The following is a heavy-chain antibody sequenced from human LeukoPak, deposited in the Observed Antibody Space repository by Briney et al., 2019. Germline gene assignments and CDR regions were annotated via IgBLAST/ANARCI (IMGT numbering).Heavy chain of an antibody. D-gene: IGHD3-22*01. CDR1: GLTFSSYA. Sequence: GGSLRLSCAASGLTFSSYAMTWVRQAPGKGLEWVSSISNSGGTTYYTDSVKGRFTISRDNSKNTLYLQMNSLRADDTAVYYCARVSNQIVVAGGYWGQGTLVTVSS. CDR2: ISNSGGTT. J-gene: IGHJ4*02. CDR3: ARVSNQIVVAGGY. V-gene: IGHV3-23*01.